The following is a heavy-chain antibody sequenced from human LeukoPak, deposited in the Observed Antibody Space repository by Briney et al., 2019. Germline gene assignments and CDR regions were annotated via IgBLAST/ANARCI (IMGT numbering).Heavy chain of an antibody. CDR3: ARSIVVVTYLAY. Sequence: GGSLRLSCAASGFAFSSYALHWVRQAPGQGLQWVASISYDGNNKYYADSVRGRFTISRDSAKNTLYLQMNSLSTEDTAMYYCARSIVVVTYLAYRGQGTLVTVSS. CDR1: GFAFSSYA. CDR2: ISYDGNNK. D-gene: IGHD2-21*02. J-gene: IGHJ4*02. V-gene: IGHV3-30-3*01.